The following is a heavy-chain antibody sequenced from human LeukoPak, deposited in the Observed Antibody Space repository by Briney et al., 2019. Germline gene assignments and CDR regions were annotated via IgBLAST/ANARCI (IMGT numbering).Heavy chain of an antibody. CDR1: GFTVSSNY. CDR3: ARDSGAAAGRGMDV. Sequence: PGGSLRLSCAASGFTVSSNYMSWVRQAPGKGLEWVSVIYSGGSTYYADSVKGRFTISRDNSKNTLHLQMNSLRVEDTAVYYCARDSGAAAGRGMDVRAKGPRSPSP. J-gene: IGHJ6*02. D-gene: IGHD6-13*01. CDR2: IYSGGST. V-gene: IGHV3-53*01.